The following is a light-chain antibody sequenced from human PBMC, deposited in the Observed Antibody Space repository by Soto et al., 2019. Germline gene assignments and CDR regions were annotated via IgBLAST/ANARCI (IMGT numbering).Light chain of an antibody. J-gene: IGKJ1*01. CDR1: QSVNNW. CDR3: QQYNSYWT. Sequence: DIQMTQYPSTLSASVGERVTISCRASQSVNNWLAWYQRKPGKAPKLLIHDASTLESGIPSRFSGSGSGTEFTLNISSLQPDDFSTYYFQQYNSYWTFGQGTKVEIK. CDR2: DAS. V-gene: IGKV1-5*01.